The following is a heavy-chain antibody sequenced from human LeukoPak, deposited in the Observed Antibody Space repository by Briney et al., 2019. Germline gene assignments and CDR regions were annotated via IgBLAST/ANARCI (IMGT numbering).Heavy chain of an antibody. D-gene: IGHD1-26*01. V-gene: IGHV4-31*03. Sequence: SETLSLTCTVSGGSISSGGYYWSWIRQHPGKGLEWIGYIYYSGSTYYNPSLKSRATISVDTSKNQFSLKLSSVTATDTAVYYCARAGRGYYFDYWGQGTLVTVSS. CDR3: ARAGRGYYFDY. CDR2: IYYSGST. J-gene: IGHJ4*02. CDR1: GGSISSGGYY.